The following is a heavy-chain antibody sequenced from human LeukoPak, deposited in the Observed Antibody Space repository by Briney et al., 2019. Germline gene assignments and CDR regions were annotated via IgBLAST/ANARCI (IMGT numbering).Heavy chain of an antibody. J-gene: IGHJ5*02. CDR3: ARARVGATRNWFDP. D-gene: IGHD1-26*01. CDR1: GYSISSDYY. CDR2: IYTSGST. V-gene: IGHV4-38-2*01. Sequence: SETLSLTCAVSGYSISSDYYWGWIRQPPGKGLEWIGRIYTSGSTNYNPSLKSRVTISVDTSKNQFSLKLSSVTAADTAVYYCARARVGATRNWFDPWGQGTLVTVSS.